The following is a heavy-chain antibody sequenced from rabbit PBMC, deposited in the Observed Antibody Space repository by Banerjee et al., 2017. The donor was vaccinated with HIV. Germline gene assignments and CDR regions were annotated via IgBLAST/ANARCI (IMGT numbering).Heavy chain of an antibody. D-gene: IGHD6-1*01. CDR2: MGTST. J-gene: IGHJ4*01. CDR3: ARKYTYAYVDYAYDL. CDR1: GIDFSDNYA. Sequence: QSLEESGGDLVKPGASLTLSCKASGIDFSDNYAMCWVRQAPGKGLEWIACMGTSTWYASWAKGRFTISKTSSTTVTLQMTSLTAADTATYFCARKYTYAYVDYAYDLWGPGTLVTV. V-gene: IGHV1S40*01.